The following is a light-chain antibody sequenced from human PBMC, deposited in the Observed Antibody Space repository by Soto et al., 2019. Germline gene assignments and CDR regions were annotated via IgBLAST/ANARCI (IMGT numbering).Light chain of an antibody. V-gene: IGKV1-39*01. J-gene: IGKJ3*01. CDR1: QSIRTY. Sequence: DIQMTQSPSSLSASVGDRVTISCRASQSIRTYLHWYQQKPGKAPKLLVYAASSLQSGVPSRFSGSGFGTEFTLTISSLQAEDFATYYCQQSYSNPRAFGPGTKVDI. CDR3: QQSYSNPRA. CDR2: AAS.